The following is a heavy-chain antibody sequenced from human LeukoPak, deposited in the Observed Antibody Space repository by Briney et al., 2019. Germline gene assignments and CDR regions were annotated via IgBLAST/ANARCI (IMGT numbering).Heavy chain of an antibody. J-gene: IGHJ6*02. CDR2: IIPIFGTA. Sequence: ASVKVSCKASGGTFSSYAISWVRQAPGQGLEWMGGIIPIFGTANYAQKFQGRVTITADESTSTAYMELSSLRSEDTAVYYCARTEDFWSGYYSYYYGMDVWGQGTTVTVSS. V-gene: IGHV1-69*13. CDR3: ARTEDFWSGYYSYYYGMDV. D-gene: IGHD3-3*01. CDR1: GGTFSSYA.